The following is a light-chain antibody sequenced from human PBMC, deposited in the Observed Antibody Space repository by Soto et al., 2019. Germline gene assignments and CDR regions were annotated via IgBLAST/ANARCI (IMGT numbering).Light chain of an antibody. CDR2: EVS. Sequence: QSVLAQPASVSGSPGQSITISCTGTSGDVGGFNYVSWYQQHPGKAPKLMIYEVSNRPSGVSNRFSGSKSGNTASLTISGLQAEDEADYYCSSYTSSSSIYVFGTGTNVTVL. CDR1: SGDVGGFNY. CDR3: SSYTSSSSIYV. V-gene: IGLV2-14*03. J-gene: IGLJ1*01.